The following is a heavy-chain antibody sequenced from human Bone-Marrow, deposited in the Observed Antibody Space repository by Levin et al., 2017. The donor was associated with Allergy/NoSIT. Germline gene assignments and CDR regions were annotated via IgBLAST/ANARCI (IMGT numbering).Heavy chain of an antibody. CDR2: IWYDGSNK. D-gene: IGHD6-19*01. J-gene: IGHJ3*02. V-gene: IGHV3-33*01. CDR1: GFTFSSYG. CDR3: ARDQVSFGILVAVAGRTNAFDI. Sequence: PGGSLRLSCAASGFTFSSYGMHWVRQAPGKGLEWVAVIWYDGSNKYYADSVKGRFTISRDNSKNTLYLQMNSLRAEDTAVYYCARDQVSFGILVAVAGRTNAFDIWGQGTMVTVSS.